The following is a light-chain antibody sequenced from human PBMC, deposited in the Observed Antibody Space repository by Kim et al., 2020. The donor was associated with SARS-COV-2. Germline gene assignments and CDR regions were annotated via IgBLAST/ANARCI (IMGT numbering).Light chain of an antibody. CDR2: GAS. V-gene: IGKV3-20*01. CDR1: QTVSSNY. CDR3: QQYGTSPPYT. Sequence: EIVLTQSPGTLSLSPGERATLSCRASQTVSSNYLGWYQQKPGQAPRLLIYGASSRATGIPDRFSGSGSGTDFTLTISGLEPEDFAVYYWQQYGTSPPYTFGQRTKLEI. J-gene: IGKJ2*01.